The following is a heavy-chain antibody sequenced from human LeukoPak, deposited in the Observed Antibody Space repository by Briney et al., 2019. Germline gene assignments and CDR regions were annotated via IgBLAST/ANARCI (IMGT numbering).Heavy chain of an antibody. D-gene: IGHD2-2*01. CDR2: IWYDGSNK. J-gene: IGHJ4*02. V-gene: IGHV3-33*01. CDR3: AREVVVVPAADGGHYFDY. CDR1: GFIFSNYG. Sequence: GGSLRLSCEASGFIFSNYGMHWVRQAPGKGLEWVAVIWYDGSNKYYVDSVKGRFTISRDNSKNTQYLQMNSLRAEDTAVYYCAREVVVVPAADGGHYFDYWGQGTLVTVSS.